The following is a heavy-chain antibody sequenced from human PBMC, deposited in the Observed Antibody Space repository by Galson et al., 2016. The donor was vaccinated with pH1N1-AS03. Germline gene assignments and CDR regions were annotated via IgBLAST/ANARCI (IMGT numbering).Heavy chain of an antibody. D-gene: IGHD3-3*02. CDR1: GGTFSSYS. Sequence: SVKVSCKASGGTFSSYSTNWVRQVPGQGLEWIGGLIPVLGINNKGQNFQGRVSITADTSTSIAYMELSSLRPDDTAIYYCVAVVDGNGPDVWGQGTLVTVSS. J-gene: IGHJ4*02. CDR2: LIPVLGIN. CDR3: VAVVDGNGPDV. V-gene: IGHV1-69*10.